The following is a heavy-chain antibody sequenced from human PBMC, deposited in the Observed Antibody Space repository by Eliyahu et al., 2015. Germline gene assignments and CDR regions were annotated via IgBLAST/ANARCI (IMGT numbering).Heavy chain of an antibody. J-gene: IGHJ5*02. Sequence: QITLKESGPTLVKPTQTLTLTCTFSGFSLSTXGVXXGWIXQPPGKALEWLALIYWDDDKRYSPSLKSRLTITKDTSKNQVVLTMTNMDPVDTATYYCAHYYDFWSGYYNQNWFDPWGQGTLVTVSS. V-gene: IGHV2-5*02. CDR3: AHYYDFWSGYYNQNWFDP. CDR2: IYWDDDK. CDR1: GFSLSTXGVX. D-gene: IGHD3-3*01.